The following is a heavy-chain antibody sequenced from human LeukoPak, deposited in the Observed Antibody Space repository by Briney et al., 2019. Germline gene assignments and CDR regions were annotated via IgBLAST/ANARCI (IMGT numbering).Heavy chain of an antibody. CDR3: ARSKMVRGVIIGGWFDP. CDR2: MNPNSGNT. CDR1: GYTFTSYD. J-gene: IGHJ5*02. Sequence: ASVKVSCKASGYTFTSYDINWVRQATGQGLEWMGWMNPNSGNTGYAQKFQGRVTMTRNTSISTAYMELRSLRSDDTAVYYCARSKMVRGVIIGGWFDPWGQGTLVTVSS. V-gene: IGHV1-8*01. D-gene: IGHD3-10*01.